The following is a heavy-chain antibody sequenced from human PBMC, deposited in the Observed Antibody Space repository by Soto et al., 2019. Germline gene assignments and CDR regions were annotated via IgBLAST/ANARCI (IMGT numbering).Heavy chain of an antibody. Sequence: ASVKVSCKASGYSFTDYHIHWVRQAPGEGLEWLGRINPKSGGTSTAQKFQGWVTMTTDTSISTASMELTRLTSDDTAIYYCARGDSTDCSNGVCSFFYNHDMDVWGQGTTVTVSS. J-gene: IGHJ6*02. D-gene: IGHD2-8*01. CDR1: GYSFTDYH. V-gene: IGHV1-2*04. CDR3: ARGDSTDCSNGVCSFFYNHDMDV. CDR2: INPKSGGT.